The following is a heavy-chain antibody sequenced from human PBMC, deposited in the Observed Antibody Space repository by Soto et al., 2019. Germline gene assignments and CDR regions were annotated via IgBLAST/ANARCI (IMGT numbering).Heavy chain of an antibody. CDR1: GGSIGGGDYY. V-gene: IGHV4-30-4*01. Sequence: SETLSLTCTVSGGSIGGGDYYWSWIRQPPGKGLEWIGYIYYSGSTYHNPSLKSRVTISVDTSKNQFSLKLSSVTAADTAVYYCASGLYSNYRFDYWGQGPLVTVSS. J-gene: IGHJ4*02. CDR2: IYYSGST. D-gene: IGHD4-4*01. CDR3: ASGLYSNYRFDY.